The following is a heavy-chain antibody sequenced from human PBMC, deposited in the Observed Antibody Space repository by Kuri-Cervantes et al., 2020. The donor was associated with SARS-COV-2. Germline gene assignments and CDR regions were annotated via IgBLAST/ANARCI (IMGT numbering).Heavy chain of an antibody. CDR3: ARHRYSYGTPDWFDP. J-gene: IGHJ5*02. D-gene: IGHD5-18*01. CDR1: GGSISSSSYY. CDR2: IYYSGST. Sequence: SETLSLTCTVSGGSISSSSYYWGWIRQPPGKGLEWIGSIYYSGSTYYNPSLKSRVTISVDPSKNQFSLKLSSVTAADTAVYYCARHRYSYGTPDWFDPWGQGTLVTVSS. V-gene: IGHV4-39*01.